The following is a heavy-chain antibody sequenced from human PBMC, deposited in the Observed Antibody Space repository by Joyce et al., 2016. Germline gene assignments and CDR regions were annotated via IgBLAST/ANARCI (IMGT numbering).Heavy chain of an antibody. V-gene: IGHV1-2*06. CDR2: INPDTGDT. Sequence: QVHLVPSGAEVKKPGASVKVSCKASGYSFSDSYIHWVRQAPGQGLQWMGRINPDTGDTIYAQKLQGRVTLTRNTFISTVYMEVSRLRSDDTAVYFCARGPMPPYAFDVWGQGTLVTVST. D-gene: IGHD2-2*01. CDR1: GYSFSDSY. CDR3: ARGPMPPYAFDV. J-gene: IGHJ3*01.